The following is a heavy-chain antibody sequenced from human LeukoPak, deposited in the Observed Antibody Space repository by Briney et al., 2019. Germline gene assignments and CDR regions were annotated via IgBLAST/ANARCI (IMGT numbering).Heavy chain of an antibody. CDR2: IRYDGSNK. CDR3: AKDREGASGYFDY. J-gene: IGHJ4*02. CDR1: GLTFSSYG. V-gene: IGHV3-30*02. Sequence: GGSLRLSCAASGLTFSSYGMHWVRQAPGKGLEWVAFIRYDGSNKYYADSVKGRFTISRDNSKNTLYLQMNSLRAEDTAVYYCAKDREGASGYFDYWGQGTLVTVSS. D-gene: IGHD1-26*01.